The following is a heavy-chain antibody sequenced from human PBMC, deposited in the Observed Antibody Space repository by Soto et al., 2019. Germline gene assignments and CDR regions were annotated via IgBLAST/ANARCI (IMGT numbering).Heavy chain of an antibody. D-gene: IGHD4-17*01. CDR2: INPDSGDT. CDR1: GYIFSGYY. CDR3: ARGETRVDDAFDI. Sequence: QVQLVQSGAEVKKPGASVKVSCKASGYIFSGYYIHWVRQAPGQGLEWMGWINPDSGDTKYANKFQGWVTMTRDTSLRTAYMDLSRLKSDDTAVYYCARGETRVDDAFDIWGQGTTVTVSS. J-gene: IGHJ3*02. V-gene: IGHV1-2*04.